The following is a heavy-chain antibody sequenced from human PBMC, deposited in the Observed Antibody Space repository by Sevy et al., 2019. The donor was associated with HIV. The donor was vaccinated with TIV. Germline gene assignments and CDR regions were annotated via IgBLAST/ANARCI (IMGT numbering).Heavy chain of an antibody. CDR3: ARDSDDGYCTNGVCFNFDN. CDR2: ISWNGGSI. CDR1: GFTFDDYA. D-gene: IGHD2-8*01. J-gene: IGHJ4*01. V-gene: IGHV3-9*01. Sequence: GGSLRLSCAASGFTFDDYAMHWVRQAPGKGLEWVSGISWNGGSIDYADSLKGRFTISRDNAKNSLYLQMKSLRADDTALYYCARDSDDGYCTNGVCFNFDNWGQGTLVTVSS.